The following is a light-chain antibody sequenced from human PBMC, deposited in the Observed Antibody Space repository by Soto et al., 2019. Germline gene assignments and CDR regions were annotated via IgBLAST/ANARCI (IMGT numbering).Light chain of an antibody. CDR3: QTWGTAIHDVI. J-gene: IGLJ2*01. CDR1: SGHNNYA. CDR2: LNSDGSH. V-gene: IGLV4-69*01. Sequence: QPVLTQSPSASASLGGSVKLTCTLSSGHNNYAIAWHQQQPEKGPRYLMKLNSDGSHSKGDGIPDRFSGSSSGAERHLTISSLQYEDEADYYCQTWGTAIHDVIFGGGTKLTVL.